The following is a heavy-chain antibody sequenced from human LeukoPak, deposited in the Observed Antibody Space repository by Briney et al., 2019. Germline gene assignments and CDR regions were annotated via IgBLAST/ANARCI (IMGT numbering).Heavy chain of an antibody. J-gene: IGHJ3*01. D-gene: IGHD3-22*01. CDR3: AHRRSNYYDSSGYPLDAFDV. CDR2: IYWNDDK. Sequence: MASGPTLVKPTQTLTLTCAFSGFSLTTRGVGVAWIRQPPGKALEWLAIIYWNDDKRYRPSLQSRLIITKDTSKNQVVLTMTNMDPVDTATYYCAHRRSNYYDSSGYPLDAFDVWGQGTMVTVSS. V-gene: IGHV2-5*01. CDR1: GFSLTTRGVG.